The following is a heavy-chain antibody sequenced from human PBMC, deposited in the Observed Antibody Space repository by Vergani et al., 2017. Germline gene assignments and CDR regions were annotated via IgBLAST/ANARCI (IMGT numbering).Heavy chain of an antibody. Sequence: QVQLVQSGAEVKKPGASVKVSCKASGYTFTGYYMHWVRQAPGQGLEWMGWINPNSGGTNYAQKFQGRVTMTRDTSISTAYMELRSLGSEDTAVYYCAGGGSWGGGYFDYWGQGTLVTVSS. J-gene: IGHJ4*02. D-gene: IGHD2-15*01. V-gene: IGHV1-2*02. CDR2: INPNSGGT. CDR1: GYTFTGYY. CDR3: AGGGSWGGGYFDY.